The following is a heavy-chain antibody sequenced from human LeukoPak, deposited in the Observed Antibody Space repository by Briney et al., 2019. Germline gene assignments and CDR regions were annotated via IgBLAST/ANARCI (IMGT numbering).Heavy chain of an antibody. J-gene: IGHJ4*02. V-gene: IGHV4-4*01. CDR1: GGSITTTNY. D-gene: IGHD1-26*01. Sequence: SETLSLTCDDSGGSITTTNYWSWVRQSPGRGLEWIGEISLSGYTGFNPSLRGRVTMSLDESKNHLSLTLTSVTAADTAIYCCSRESGPYSPFGHWGQGILVTVTT. CDR3: SRESGPYSPFGH. CDR2: ISLSGYT.